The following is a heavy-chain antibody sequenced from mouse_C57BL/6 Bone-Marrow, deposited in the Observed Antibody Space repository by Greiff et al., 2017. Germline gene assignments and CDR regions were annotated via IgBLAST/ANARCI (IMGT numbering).Heavy chain of an antibody. CDR2: ICTGGGT. D-gene: IGHD2-13*01. CDR1: GFSFTSYA. Sequence: QVQLLQSGPGLVAPSQSLSISCTVSGFSFTSYAISWVRQPPGKGLEWLGVICTGGGTNYNSSLKSRLNIIKDTSKSQDFLKMNRLQTDDTARYYCARGWGDGEYVYYFDYWGEGTTLTVSS. J-gene: IGHJ2*01. CDR3: ARGWGDGEYVYYFDY. V-gene: IGHV2-9-1*01.